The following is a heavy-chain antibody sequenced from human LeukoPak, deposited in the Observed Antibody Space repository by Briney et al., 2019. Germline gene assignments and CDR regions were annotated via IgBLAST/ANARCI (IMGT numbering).Heavy chain of an antibody. CDR2: IYTSGST. CDR1: GGSISSGSYY. D-gene: IGHD2-21*01. CDR3: ARATEDSYCGGDCSWGY. J-gene: IGHJ4*02. V-gene: IGHV4-61*02. Sequence: SETLSLTCTVSGGSISSGSYYWSWIRQPAGKRLEWIGRIYTSGSTNYNPSLKSRVTISVDTSKNQFSLKLSSVTAADTAVYYCARATEDSYCGGDCSWGYWGQGTLVTVSS.